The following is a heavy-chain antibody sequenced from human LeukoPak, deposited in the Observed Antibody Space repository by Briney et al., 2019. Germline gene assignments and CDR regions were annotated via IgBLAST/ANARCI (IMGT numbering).Heavy chain of an antibody. Sequence: GGSLRLSCAASGFTFSSYEMSWVRQALGKGLEWVSYISSSGSTIYYADSVKGRFTISRDNAKNSLYLQMNSLRAEDTAVYYCARDYDILTGYYPDAFDIWGQGTMVTVSS. V-gene: IGHV3-48*03. CDR1: GFTFSSYE. D-gene: IGHD3-9*01. CDR2: ISSSGSTI. CDR3: ARDYDILTGYYPDAFDI. J-gene: IGHJ3*02.